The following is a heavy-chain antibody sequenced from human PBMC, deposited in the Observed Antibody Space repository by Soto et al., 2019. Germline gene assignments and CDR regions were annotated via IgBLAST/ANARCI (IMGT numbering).Heavy chain of an antibody. CDR3: ASQGATTVTPYYYYYMDV. CDR1: GGTFSSHA. D-gene: IGHD4-17*01. CDR2: ISPNNGKT. J-gene: IGHJ6*03. V-gene: IGHV1-18*01. Sequence: ASVKVSCKASGGTFSSHAISWVRQAPGQGLEWMGWISPNNGKTNYAQKLQGRVTMTTDTSTSTAYMELRSLRSDDTAVYYCASQGATTVTPYYYYYMDVWGKGTTVTVSS.